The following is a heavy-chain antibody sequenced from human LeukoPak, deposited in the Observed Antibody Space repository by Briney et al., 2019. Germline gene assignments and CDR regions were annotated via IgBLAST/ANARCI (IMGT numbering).Heavy chain of an antibody. CDR2: ISGSGGST. CDR3: VRDSWGDIGWL. V-gene: IGHV3-23*01. J-gene: IGHJ4*02. CDR1: GFTFSSYA. Sequence: GGSLRLSCAASGFTFSSYAMHWVRQAPGKGLEWVSAISGSGGSTYYADSVKGRFTISRDKSKNTLYLQMDNLRVEDTAAYYCVRDSWGDIGWLWGPGTLVTVSS. D-gene: IGHD5-12*01.